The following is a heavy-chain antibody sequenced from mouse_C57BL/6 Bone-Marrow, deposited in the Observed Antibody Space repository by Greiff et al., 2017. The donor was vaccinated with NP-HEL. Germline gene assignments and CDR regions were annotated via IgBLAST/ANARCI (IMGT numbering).Heavy chain of an antibody. J-gene: IGHJ1*03. CDR1: GYTFTDYY. CDR3: ARGRGGYYGV. Sequence: EVQLQQSGPELVKPGASVKISCKASGYTFTDYYMNWVKQSHGKSLEWIGDINPNNGGTSYNQKFKGKATLTVDKSSSTAYMELRSLTSEDSAVYYCARGRGGYYGVWGTGTTVTVSS. V-gene: IGHV1-26*01. CDR2: INPNNGGT. D-gene: IGHD1-1*02.